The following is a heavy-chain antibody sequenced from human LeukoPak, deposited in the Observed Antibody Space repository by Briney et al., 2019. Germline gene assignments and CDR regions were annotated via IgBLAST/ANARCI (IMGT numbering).Heavy chain of an antibody. D-gene: IGHD5-18*01. Sequence: GGSLRLYCAASGFTASSTYMSWVRQAPGKGLEWVSVYSGGTTYYADSVKGRLTISRDNSKNTLYLQMNSLRAEDTAVYYCASGTQLWHGGYWGQGTLVTVSS. J-gene: IGHJ4*02. V-gene: IGHV3-66*02. CDR3: ASGTQLWHGGY. CDR1: GFTASSTY. CDR2: YSGGTT.